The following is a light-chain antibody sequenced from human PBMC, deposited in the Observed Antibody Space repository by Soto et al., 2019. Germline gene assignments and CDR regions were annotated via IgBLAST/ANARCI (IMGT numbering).Light chain of an antibody. CDR3: QQSDHVPF. J-gene: IGKJ4*01. Sequence: DIQMTQSPSSLSASVGDRVTITCRESQDMKNYLNWYQHKPGKAPKLLIYDASFLETGVPPRFSGSGSGTDFTFTITSLQPEDIATYYCQQSDHVPFFGGGTKVEIK. CDR2: DAS. V-gene: IGKV1-33*01. CDR1: QDMKNY.